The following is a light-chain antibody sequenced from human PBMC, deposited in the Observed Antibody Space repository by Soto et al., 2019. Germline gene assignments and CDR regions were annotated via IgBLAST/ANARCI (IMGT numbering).Light chain of an antibody. J-gene: IGKJ2*01. V-gene: IGKV2-30*02. Sequence: DVVLTQSPRSLSVTLGQPASISCRSSQSLIHSDGHTYLNWFQQRPGQSPRRLIYKVSNWDSGVPNRLSGSGSGTDFTLKTSRVEAEDVGIYYCLQGSYWPYTFGQGTMLDI. CDR1: QSLIHSDGHTY. CDR3: LQGSYWPYT. CDR2: KVS.